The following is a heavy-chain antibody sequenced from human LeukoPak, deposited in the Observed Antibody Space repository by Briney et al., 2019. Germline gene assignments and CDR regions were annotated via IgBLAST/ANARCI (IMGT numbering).Heavy chain of an antibody. Sequence: GGSLRLSCAASGFAFSHFAMHWVRQAPGKGLEWVAVISYDGSNKYYADSVKGRFTISRDNSKNTLYLQMNSLRAEDTAVYYCAKDHRYYYDSSGRDRPGAFDIWGQGTMVTVSS. D-gene: IGHD3-22*01. CDR3: AKDHRYYYDSSGRDRPGAFDI. V-gene: IGHV3-30*18. CDR2: ISYDGSNK. CDR1: GFAFSHFA. J-gene: IGHJ3*02.